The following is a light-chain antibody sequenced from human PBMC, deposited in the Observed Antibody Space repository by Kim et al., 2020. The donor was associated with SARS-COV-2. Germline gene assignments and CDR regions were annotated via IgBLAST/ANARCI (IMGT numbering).Light chain of an antibody. CDR3: NSRDSNDNVV. V-gene: IGLV3-19*01. CDR1: ILRSYY. CDR2: GKN. Sequence: VALRQTVRITCQRDILRSYYATWYQQKPGQAPIVVIYGKNNRPSGIPDRFSGSSSGNTASLTITGTQAGDEADYYCNSRDSNDNVVFGGGTQLTVL. J-gene: IGLJ2*01.